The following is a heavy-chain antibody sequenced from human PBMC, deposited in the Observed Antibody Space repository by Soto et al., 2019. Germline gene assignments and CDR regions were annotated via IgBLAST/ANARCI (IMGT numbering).Heavy chain of an antibody. D-gene: IGHD6-19*01. V-gene: IGHV3-33*01. J-gene: IGHJ4*02. CDR3: ARDPMGFDSGWYFDY. CDR1: GFTFSSYG. CDR2: IWYDGSNK. Sequence: QVQLVESGGGVVQPGRSLRLSCAASGFTFSSYGMHWVRQAPGKGLEWVAVIWYDGSNKYYADSVKGRFTISRDNSKNTLYLQMNSLRAEDTAVYYCARDPMGFDSGWYFDYWGQGTLVTVSS.